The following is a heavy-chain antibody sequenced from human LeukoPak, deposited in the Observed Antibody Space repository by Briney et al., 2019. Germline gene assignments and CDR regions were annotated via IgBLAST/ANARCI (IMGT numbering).Heavy chain of an antibody. CDR1: GFTFSSYA. Sequence: GGSLRLSCAASGFTFSSYAMSWVRQAPGKGLEWVSVIYSGGSTYYADSVKGRFTISRDNSKNTLYLQMNSLRAEDTAVYYCAKDRCSNGIGCYFYYMDVWGKGTTVTISS. CDR2: IYSGGST. D-gene: IGHD2-8*01. CDR3: AKDRCSNGIGCYFYYMDV. J-gene: IGHJ6*03. V-gene: IGHV3-23*03.